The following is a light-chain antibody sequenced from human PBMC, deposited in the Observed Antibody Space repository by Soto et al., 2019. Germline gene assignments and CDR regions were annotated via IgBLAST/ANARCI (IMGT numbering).Light chain of an antibody. CDR3: SSYTSNSTLDV. V-gene: IGLV2-14*01. Sequence: QSALTQPASVSGSPGQSITISCTGTSSDVGAYNYVSWYQQHPGKAPKLMIYEVSNRPSGVSNRFSGSKSGNTASLTISGLHAEDEADYYCSSYTSNSTLDVFGTGTK. CDR1: SSDVGAYNY. J-gene: IGLJ1*01. CDR2: EVS.